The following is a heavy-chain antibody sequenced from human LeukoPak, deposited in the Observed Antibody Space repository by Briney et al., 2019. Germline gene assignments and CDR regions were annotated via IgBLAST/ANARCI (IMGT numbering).Heavy chain of an antibody. V-gene: IGHV3-23*01. CDR2: ISGSGGST. J-gene: IGHJ4*02. D-gene: IGHD4-17*01. CDR1: GFTFSDYA. Sequence: GGSLRLSCAASGFTFSDYAMSWVRQALGKGLKWVSVISGSGGSTYNADSVNGRFTISRDNSKNILYLQMNSLRAEDTAVYYCAKSVESAVTTNPYFDFWGQGALVTVSS. CDR3: AKSVESAVTTNPYFDF.